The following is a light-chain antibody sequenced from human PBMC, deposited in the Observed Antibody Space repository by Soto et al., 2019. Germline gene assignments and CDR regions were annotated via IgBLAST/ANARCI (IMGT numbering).Light chain of an antibody. V-gene: IGKV1-33*01. CDR3: QQYDNLPPLT. CDR2: DAS. J-gene: IGKJ4*01. Sequence: DIQMTQSPSSLSASVGDRVTITCQASQDISNYLNWYQQKPGKAPKLLIYDASNLETGVTSRFSGSESGTDFTFTISSLQPEDIATYYCQQYDNLPPLTFGGGTKVEIK. CDR1: QDISNY.